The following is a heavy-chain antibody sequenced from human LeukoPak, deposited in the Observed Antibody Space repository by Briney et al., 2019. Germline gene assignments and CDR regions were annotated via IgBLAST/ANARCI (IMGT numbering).Heavy chain of an antibody. D-gene: IGHD3-10*01. J-gene: IGHJ3*02. CDR3: ARGGGSGSYSFFAFDI. V-gene: IGHV4-59*01. Sequence: SETLSLTCTVSGGSISSYYWSWIRQPPGKGLEWIGYIYYSGSTNYNPSLKSRVTISVDTSKNQFSLKLSSVTAADTAVYYCARGGGSGSYSFFAFDIWGQGTMVTVSS. CDR2: IYYSGST. CDR1: GGSISSYY.